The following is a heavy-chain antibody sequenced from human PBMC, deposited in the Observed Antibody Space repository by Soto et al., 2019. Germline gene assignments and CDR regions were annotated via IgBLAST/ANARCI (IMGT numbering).Heavy chain of an antibody. Sequence: PSQTLSLTCAIFGDSLSSNSAIWNWFRQSPSRGLEWLGRTYYTSKWYNDYAVSVKSRISINPDTSKNQVSMQLNSVTPEDTVVYYCARVYSSGWSFYYGTDVWGQGTTVTVSS. CDR1: GDSLSSNSAI. V-gene: IGHV6-1*01. D-gene: IGHD6-19*01. CDR3: ARVYSSGWSFYYGTDV. CDR2: TYYTSKWYN. J-gene: IGHJ6*02.